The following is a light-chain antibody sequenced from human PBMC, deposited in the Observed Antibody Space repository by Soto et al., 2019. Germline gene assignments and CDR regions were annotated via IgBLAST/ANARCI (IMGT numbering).Light chain of an antibody. CDR3: QKFNAVPT. Sequence: DIQMTQSPSSLSASVGDRVTITCRASQAINNYLAWYKQKPGKVPTLLISAASTLQSGVPSRFSGSGSGTDFTLTISRLQPEDVATYYCQKFNAVPTFGGGTKLEI. V-gene: IGKV1-27*01. J-gene: IGKJ4*01. CDR2: AAS. CDR1: QAINNY.